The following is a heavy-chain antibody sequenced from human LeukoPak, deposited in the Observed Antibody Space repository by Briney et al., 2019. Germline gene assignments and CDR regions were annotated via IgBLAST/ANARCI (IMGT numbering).Heavy chain of an antibody. Sequence: GGSLILSCAASRFTFISYAMTWFRQPPGKVLEGVAAIIASGGTTYYADFAKGRFSISRDNSENTLYLQMYSLRPEDTAVYYCAKFFAPSGGASGWTWTIDNWSQGTLVIVSS. CDR3: AKFFAPSGGASGWTWTIDN. J-gene: IGHJ4*02. CDR1: RFTFISYA. D-gene: IGHD6-25*01. CDR2: IIASGGTT. V-gene: IGHV3-23*01.